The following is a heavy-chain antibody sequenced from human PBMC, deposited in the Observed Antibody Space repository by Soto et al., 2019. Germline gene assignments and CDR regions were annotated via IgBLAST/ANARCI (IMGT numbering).Heavy chain of an antibody. CDR1: GDSISPYY. V-gene: IGHV4-4*07. J-gene: IGHJ4*02. D-gene: IGHD2-15*01. Sequence: QVQLRESGPGLVKTSETLSLTCTVSGDSISPYYWSWIRQPAGKGLEWVGRISASGFTTYNPSLKSRVAMSVETSKKQFSLTLRSVTAADTAVYYCAREARGGYSGIFDSWGQGTLVTVS. CDR2: ISASGFT. CDR3: AREARGGYSGIFDS.